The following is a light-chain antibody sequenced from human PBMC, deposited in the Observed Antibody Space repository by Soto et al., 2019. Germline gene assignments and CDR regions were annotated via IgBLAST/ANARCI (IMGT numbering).Light chain of an antibody. CDR2: DAS. CDR1: QSVNSN. CDR3: HQYNHWPQT. V-gene: IGKV3D-15*01. Sequence: ETVMTQSPATLSVSPGERATLSCWASQSVNSNLAWYQQTPGQAPRLLIYDASKRATGIPARFSGSGSGTDFTLTISSLQSEDFAVYYCHQYNHWPQTFGQGTKVDIK. J-gene: IGKJ1*01.